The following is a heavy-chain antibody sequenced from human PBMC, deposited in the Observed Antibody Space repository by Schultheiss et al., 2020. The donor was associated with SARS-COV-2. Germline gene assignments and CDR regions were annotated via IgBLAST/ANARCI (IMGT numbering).Heavy chain of an antibody. CDR2: IYYSGST. D-gene: IGHD2-2*02. CDR3: ARGGYCSSTSCYKAMWFDP. Sequence: ESLKISCTVSGGSISSYYWSWIRQPPGKGLEWIGYIYYSGSTNYNPSLKSRVTISVDTSKNQFSLKLSSVTAADTAVYYCARGGYCSSTSCYKAMWFDPWGQGTLVTVSS. J-gene: IGHJ5*02. CDR1: GGSISSYY. V-gene: IGHV4-59*01.